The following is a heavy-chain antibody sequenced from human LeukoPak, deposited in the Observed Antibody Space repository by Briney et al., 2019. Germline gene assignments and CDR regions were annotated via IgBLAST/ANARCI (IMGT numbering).Heavy chain of an antibody. V-gene: IGHV4-34*12. Sequence: SQTLSLTCAVYGGSFSGYYWGWIRQPPGKGLEWIGNIFYSGSTYYSPSLKSRVTISLDTSRNQFSLKLNSVTAADTAVYYCAKSNGYGLVDIWGQGTMVTVSS. D-gene: IGHD3-10*01. J-gene: IGHJ3*02. CDR3: AKSNGYGLVDI. CDR1: GGSFSGYY. CDR2: IFYSGST.